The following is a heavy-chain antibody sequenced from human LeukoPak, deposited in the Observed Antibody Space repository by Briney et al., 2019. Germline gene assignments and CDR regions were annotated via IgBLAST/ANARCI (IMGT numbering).Heavy chain of an antibody. CDR3: ARGVLAAAGTVTDWFDP. D-gene: IGHD6-13*01. CDR2: IYYSGST. CDR1: GGSISSYY. V-gene: IGHV4-59*06. Sequence: KPSETLSLTCTVSGGSISSYYWSWIRQHPGKGLEWIGYIYYSGSTYYNPSLKSRVTISVDTSKNQFSLKLSSVTAADTAVYYCARGVLAAAGTVTDWFDPWGQGTLVTVSS. J-gene: IGHJ5*02.